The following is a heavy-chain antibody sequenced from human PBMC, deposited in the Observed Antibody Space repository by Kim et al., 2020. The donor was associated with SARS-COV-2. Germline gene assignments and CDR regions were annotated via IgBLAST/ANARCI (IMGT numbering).Heavy chain of an antibody. CDR3: ARGAVSSAFDP. Sequence: GGSLRLSCAASEFTFSYYWMTWVRQTPGKGLEWVASIKQDGSGQYYVDSLKGRFTISRDNAKKSLYLKMNSLRAEDTALYHCARGAVSSAFDPCGQGTLVTVSS. V-gene: IGHV3-7*02. CDR1: EFTFSYYW. D-gene: IGHD1-26*01. CDR2: IKQDGSGQ. J-gene: IGHJ5*02.